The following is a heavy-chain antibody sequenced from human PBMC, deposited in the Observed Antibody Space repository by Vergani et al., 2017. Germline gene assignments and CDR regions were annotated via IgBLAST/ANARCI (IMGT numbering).Heavy chain of an antibody. D-gene: IGHD3-9*01. Sequence: QVQLQESGPGLVKPSDILSLTCTVSGGSISSYYWTWIRQPPGKGLEWIGYIYSSGSTKYNPSLKSRVTISVDTSKNQFSLKLSSVTAADTAVYYCARARGAFDILTGYYHYYMDVWGKGTTVTVFS. CDR2: IYSSGST. J-gene: IGHJ6*03. CDR1: GGSISSYY. V-gene: IGHV4-59*07. CDR3: ARARGAFDILTGYYHYYMDV.